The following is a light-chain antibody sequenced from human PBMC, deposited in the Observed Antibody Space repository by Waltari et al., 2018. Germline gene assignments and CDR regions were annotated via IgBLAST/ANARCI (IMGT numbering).Light chain of an antibody. CDR1: SGHSSYA. CDR2: VNSDGSH. Sequence: QVVLTQSPSVSASLGASVKLTCTLASGHSSYAIAWHQQQSKKGPHFLMKVNSDGSHSKGDGLPERFSGSSSGTELYLILSGLQPEDEAAYYCQTWATGINWVFGGGTKVTVL. V-gene: IGLV4-69*01. J-gene: IGLJ3*02. CDR3: QTWATGINWV.